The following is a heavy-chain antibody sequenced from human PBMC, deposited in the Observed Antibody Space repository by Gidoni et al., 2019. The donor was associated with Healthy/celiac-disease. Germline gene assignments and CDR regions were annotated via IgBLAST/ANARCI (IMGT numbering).Heavy chain of an antibody. V-gene: IGHV3-48*03. D-gene: IGHD4-17*01. CDR3: ARDSLGLTVTTDGDY. Sequence: SGFTFSSYEMNWVRQAPGKGLEWVSYISSSGSTIYYADSVKGRFTISRDNAKNSLYLQMNSLRAEDTAVYYCARDSLGLTVTTDGDYWGQGTLVTVSS. CDR2: ISSSGSTI. CDR1: GFTFSSYE. J-gene: IGHJ4*02.